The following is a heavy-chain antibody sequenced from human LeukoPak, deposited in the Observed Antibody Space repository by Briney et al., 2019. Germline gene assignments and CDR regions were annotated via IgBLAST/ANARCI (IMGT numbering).Heavy chain of an antibody. D-gene: IGHD2-2*01. CDR1: GFTFSSYD. V-gene: IGHV3-69-1*01. CDR3: GREDCNNVRCYGASDA. J-gene: IGHJ5*02. CDR2: ISSNNNI. Sequence: GSMRLSCVGSGFTFSSYDMNWVRQAPGKGLEWVSSISSNNNIYYADSVKGRFTISRDNAKNSLSLQMNSLRGEDTAVYYCGREDCNNVRCYGASDAWGQGTLVTVSS.